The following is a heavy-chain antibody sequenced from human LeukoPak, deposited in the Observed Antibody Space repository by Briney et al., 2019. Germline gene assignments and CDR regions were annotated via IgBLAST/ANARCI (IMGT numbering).Heavy chain of an antibody. V-gene: IGHV3-30*18. D-gene: IGHD3-22*01. CDR3: AKVGHPLYYYDSSGYYYPYYFDY. J-gene: IGHJ4*02. Sequence: LRLSCXASGFTXXXYGMHWVRQAPGKGLEWVAVISYDGSNKYYADSVKGRFTISRDNSKNTLYLQMNSLRAEDTAVYYCAKVGHPLYYYDSSGYYYPYYFDYWGQGTLVTVSS. CDR2: ISYDGSNK. CDR1: GFTXXXYG.